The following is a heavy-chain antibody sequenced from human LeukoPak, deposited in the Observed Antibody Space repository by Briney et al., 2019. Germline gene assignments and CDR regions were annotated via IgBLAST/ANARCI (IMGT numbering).Heavy chain of an antibody. Sequence: SQTLSLTCAVYGGSFSGDYWSWIRQPPAKGLEWIGEINHSGNTNYNPSLKSRVTLSVDTSKNQFSLKLSYVTAADTAVYYCARGKYQLPREGGKFDYWGQGTLVTVSS. CDR3: ARGKYQLPREGGKFDY. CDR2: INHSGNT. CDR1: GGSFSGDY. V-gene: IGHV4-34*01. J-gene: IGHJ4*02. D-gene: IGHD2-2*01.